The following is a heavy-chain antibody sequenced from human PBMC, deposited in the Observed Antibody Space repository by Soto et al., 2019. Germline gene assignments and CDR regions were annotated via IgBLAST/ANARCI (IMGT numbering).Heavy chain of an antibody. V-gene: IGHV4-59*01. CDR3: ARDLTIAAAGHRGLDP. Sequence: SETLSLTCTVSGGSISSYYWSWIRQPPGKGLEWIGYIYYSGSTNYNPSLKSRVTISVDTSKNQFSLKLSSVTAADTAVYYRARDLTIAAAGHRGLDPWGQGTLVTVSS. D-gene: IGHD6-13*01. CDR1: GGSISSYY. J-gene: IGHJ5*02. CDR2: IYYSGST.